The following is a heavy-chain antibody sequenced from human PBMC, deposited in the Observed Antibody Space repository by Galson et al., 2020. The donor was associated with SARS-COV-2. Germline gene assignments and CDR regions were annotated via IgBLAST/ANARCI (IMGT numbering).Heavy chain of an antibody. V-gene: IGHV3-30*18. CDR1: GFTFSSYG. CDR2: ISKYEDKK. CDR3: AKEYYYGSGHPQY. Sequence: RGSLRLSCEVSGFTFSSYGMHWVRKAPGKGLEWVAVISKYEDKKYYADSVKGRFTISRDNAKNTLYLQLNSLTTEDTAVYYCAKEYYYGSGHPQYWGQGTLVTVSS. J-gene: IGHJ4*02. D-gene: IGHD3-10*01.